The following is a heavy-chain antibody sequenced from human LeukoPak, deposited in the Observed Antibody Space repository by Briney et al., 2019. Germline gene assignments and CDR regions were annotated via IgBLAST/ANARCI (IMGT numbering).Heavy chain of an antibody. J-gene: IGHJ4*02. D-gene: IGHD1-26*01. Sequence: PGGSLRLSCAASGFTFSDYSMNWVRQAPGKGLEWVSSISSRSVYIYHADTVRGRFTISRDNAKNSLYLQMHSLRAEDTALYYCARDRSGSYPYYFDYWGQGGLVTVSS. CDR3: ARDRSGSYPYYFDY. CDR1: GFTFSDYS. CDR2: ISSRSVYI. V-gene: IGHV3-21*01.